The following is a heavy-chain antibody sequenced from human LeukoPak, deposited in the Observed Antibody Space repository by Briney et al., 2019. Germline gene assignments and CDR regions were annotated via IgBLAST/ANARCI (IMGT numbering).Heavy chain of an antibody. CDR2: IYDDGTT. V-gene: IGHV4-59*01. CDR3: ERGIRYGNDF. Sequence: SSETLSLTCNVSGGSIINYYWSWVRQPPGKGLEWIGYIYDDGTTNYNPSLKSRVTISVETTKKQFSLSLTSVTAADTAVYSCERGIRYGNDFWGQGTLVTVSS. D-gene: IGHD6-13*01. J-gene: IGHJ4*02. CDR1: GGSIINYY.